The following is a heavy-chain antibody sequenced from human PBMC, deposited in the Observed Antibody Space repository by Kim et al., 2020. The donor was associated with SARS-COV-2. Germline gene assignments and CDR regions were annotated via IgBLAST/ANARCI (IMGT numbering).Heavy chain of an antibody. V-gene: IGHV4-39*02. D-gene: IGHD1-26*01. Sequence: NPSLKSRVTFSVDTSNNNFSLRLSSVSAADTAVYYCARERKGTVGATSVDTWGQGILVTVSS. CDR3: ARERKGTVGATSVDT. J-gene: IGHJ5*02.